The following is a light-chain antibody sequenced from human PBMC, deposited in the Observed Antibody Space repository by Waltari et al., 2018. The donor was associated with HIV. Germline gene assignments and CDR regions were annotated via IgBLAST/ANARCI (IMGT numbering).Light chain of an antibody. CDR2: DAS. J-gene: IGKJ4*01. V-gene: IGKV1-33*01. CDR3: QQFADLPLT. CDR1: QDIRHY. Sequence: DIQMTQSPSSLSASVGDKVTITCQASQDIRHYLNWYQQKPGKAPNLLIYDASKLHTGVPSRFSGSGSGTHFTFTITSLQPEDIGTYDCQQFADLPLTFGGGTQVEI.